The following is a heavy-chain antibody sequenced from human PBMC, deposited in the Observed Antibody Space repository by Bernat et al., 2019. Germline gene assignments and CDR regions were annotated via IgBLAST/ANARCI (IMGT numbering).Heavy chain of an antibody. D-gene: IGHD1-14*01. CDR1: GFTFSSYS. CDR2: ISSSSSYI. CDR3: ARDTKVSHLPGEFDY. Sequence: EVQLVESGGGLVKPGGSLRLSCAASGFTFSSYSMNWVRLAPGKGLELVSSISSSSSYIYYADSVKGRFTISRDNAKNSLYLQMNSLRAEDTAVYYCARDTKVSHLPGEFDYWGQGTLVTVSS. V-gene: IGHV3-21*01. J-gene: IGHJ4*02.